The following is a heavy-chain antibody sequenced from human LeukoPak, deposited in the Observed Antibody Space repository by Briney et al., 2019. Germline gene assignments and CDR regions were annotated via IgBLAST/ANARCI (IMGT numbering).Heavy chain of an antibody. CDR2: INAGNGNT. CDR1: GYTFTSYA. Sequence: GASVKVSCKASGYTFTSYAMHWVRQAPGQRLEWMGWINAGNGNTKYSQKFQGRVTITRDTSASTAYMELSSLRSEDTAVYYCARDRPADDAFDIWGQGTMVTVSS. CDR3: ARDRPADDAFDI. J-gene: IGHJ3*02. V-gene: IGHV1-3*01.